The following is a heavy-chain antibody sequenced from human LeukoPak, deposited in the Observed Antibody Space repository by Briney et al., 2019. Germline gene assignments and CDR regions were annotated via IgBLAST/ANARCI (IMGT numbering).Heavy chain of an antibody. CDR3: ARDGVHYDFWSGPTGGRYYYYYMDV. CDR1: GGSISSGDYY. CDR2: IYYSGST. J-gene: IGHJ6*03. Sequence: SQTLSLTCTVSGGSISSGDYYWSWIRQPPGKGLEWIGYIYYSGSTYYNPSLKSQVTISVDTSKNQFSLKLSSVTAADTAVYYCARDGVHYDFWSGPTGGRYYYYYMDVWGKGTTVTVSS. V-gene: IGHV4-30-4*08. D-gene: IGHD3-3*01.